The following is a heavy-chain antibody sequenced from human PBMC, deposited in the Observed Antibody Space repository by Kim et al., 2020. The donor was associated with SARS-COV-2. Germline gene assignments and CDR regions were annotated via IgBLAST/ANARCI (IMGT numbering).Heavy chain of an antibody. CDR3: ASPPGYDSSGCPNIHAFDI. J-gene: IGHJ3*02. CDR1: GGSFSGYY. CDR2: INHSGST. D-gene: IGHD3-22*01. V-gene: IGHV4-34*01. Sequence: SETLSLTCAVYGGSFSGYYWSWIRQPPGKGLEWIGEINHSGSTNYNPSLKSRVTISVDTSKNQFSLKLSSVTAADTAVYYCASPPGYDSSGCPNIHAFDIWGQGTMVTVSS.